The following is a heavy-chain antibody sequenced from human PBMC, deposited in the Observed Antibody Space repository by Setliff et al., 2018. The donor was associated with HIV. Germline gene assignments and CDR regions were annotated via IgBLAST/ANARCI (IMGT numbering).Heavy chain of an antibody. CDR3: AKEGNSGYNWLDP. Sequence: LSLTCTVPGDPIFSGGYYWSWIRQHPGGGLEWIGYIYHTGKTYYNPSLQGRIIMSLDMSQNQFSLKLSSVTAADTAFYCCAKEGNSGYNWLDPWGPGTLVTVSS. CDR2: IYHTGKT. CDR1: GDPIFSGGYY. V-gene: IGHV4-31*03. D-gene: IGHD3-22*01. J-gene: IGHJ5*02.